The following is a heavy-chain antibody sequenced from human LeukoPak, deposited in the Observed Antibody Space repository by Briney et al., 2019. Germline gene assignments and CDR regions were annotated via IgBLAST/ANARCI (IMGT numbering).Heavy chain of an antibody. J-gene: IGHJ4*02. Sequence: GSLRLSCAASGFTFSSYAMSWVRQAPGKGLEWVSAISGSGGSTYYADSVKGRFTISRDNSKNTLYLQMNSLRAEDTAVYYCAKDVVYCSGGSCYSTPGFDYWGQGTLVTVSS. CDR2: ISGSGGST. CDR1: GFTFSSYA. V-gene: IGHV3-23*01. CDR3: AKDVVYCSGGSCYSTPGFDY. D-gene: IGHD2-15*01.